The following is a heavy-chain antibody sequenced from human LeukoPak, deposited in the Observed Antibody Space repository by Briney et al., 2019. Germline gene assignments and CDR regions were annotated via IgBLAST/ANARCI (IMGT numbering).Heavy chain of an antibody. J-gene: IGHJ3*02. CDR1: EFTFSSYW. D-gene: IGHD2-15*01. CDR3: TRDTLFCSCGYCYHDI. CDR2: ISGDGRST. Sequence: VGSLRLSSAASEFTFSSYWMHWVRQAPGKGLVWVSRISGDGRSTSYADSVKGRFTISRDKAKNTMYLQMNSLRAEDTAVYYCTRDTLFCSCGYCYHDIWGQGTMVTVSS. V-gene: IGHV3-74*01.